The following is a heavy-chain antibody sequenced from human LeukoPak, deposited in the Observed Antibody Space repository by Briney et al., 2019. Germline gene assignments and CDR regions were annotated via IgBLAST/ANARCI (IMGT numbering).Heavy chain of an antibody. CDR2: VEGDGSDK. D-gene: IGHD6-19*01. CDR3: AREEGSSGSYWYFDL. J-gene: IGHJ2*01. V-gene: IGHV3-7*01. CDR1: GFTFSDHY. Sequence: GGSLRLSCVGTGFTFSDHYMTWVRQAPGKGLEWVANVEGDGSDKYYVDSVKGRFTISRDNAKNSVYLQMNSLTVEDTAVYYCAREEGSSGSYWYFDLWGRGTLVTVSS.